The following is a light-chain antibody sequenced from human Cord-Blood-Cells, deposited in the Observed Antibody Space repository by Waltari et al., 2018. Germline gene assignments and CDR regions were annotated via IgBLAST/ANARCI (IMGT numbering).Light chain of an antibody. CDR3: CSYAGSWV. CDR1: SSDVGSYNL. Sequence: QSALTQPASVSGSPGQSITISCTGTSSDVGSYNLVSWYQQHPGKAPKLMIYGGSKRPSGVSNLFSGSESGNTASLTISGLQAEDEADYYCCSYAGSWVFGGGTKLTVL. J-gene: IGLJ3*02. V-gene: IGLV2-23*01. CDR2: GGS.